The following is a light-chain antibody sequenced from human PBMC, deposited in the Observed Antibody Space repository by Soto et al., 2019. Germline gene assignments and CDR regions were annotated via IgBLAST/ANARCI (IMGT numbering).Light chain of an antibody. CDR2: KAS. V-gene: IGKV1-5*03. CDR3: QQYNSYPWT. CDR1: QSISSW. J-gene: IGKJ1*01. Sequence: IQMTQSPSTLSACVGDSVTIDCRASQSISSWLAWYQQKPGKAPKLLIYKASSLESGVPSRFSGSGSGTEFTLTIRSLQSDDLATYYCQQYNSYPWTFGQGTKVDIK.